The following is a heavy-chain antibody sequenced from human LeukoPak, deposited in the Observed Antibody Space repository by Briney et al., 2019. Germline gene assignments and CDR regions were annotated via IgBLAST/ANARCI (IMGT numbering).Heavy chain of an antibody. J-gene: IGHJ4*02. D-gene: IGHD2-2*01. CDR1: GFIFSSYW. V-gene: IGHV3-7*03. Sequence: GGSLRLSCAASGFIFSSYWMIWVRQAPGKGLEWVTNIKQDGSEKYYVDSVKGRFTISRDNAKNSLYLQMNSLRAEDTAVYYCARDRRPDPYYFDYWGQGTLVTVSS. CDR2: IKQDGSEK. CDR3: ARDRRPDPYYFDY.